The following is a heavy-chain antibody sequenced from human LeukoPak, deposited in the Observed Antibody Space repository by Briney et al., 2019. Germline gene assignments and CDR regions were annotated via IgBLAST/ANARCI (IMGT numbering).Heavy chain of an antibody. V-gene: IGHV4-4*07. CDR2: IYTRGST. Sequence: SETLSLTCIVSGDSISNYYWSWIRPPDGKGLEWLGRIYTRGSTNYHPSLKSRVTMSVDTSKNQFSLKLTSVTAADTAVYYCAREAAAGTFEVDYWGQGTLVTVSS. J-gene: IGHJ4*02. CDR1: GDSISNYY. CDR3: AREAAAGTFEVDY. D-gene: IGHD6-13*01.